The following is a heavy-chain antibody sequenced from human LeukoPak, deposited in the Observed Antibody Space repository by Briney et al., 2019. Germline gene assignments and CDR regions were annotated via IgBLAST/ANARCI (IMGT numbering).Heavy chain of an antibody. Sequence: SETLSLTCAVYGGSFSGYYWSWIRQPPGKGLEWIGEINHSGSTNYNPSLKSRVTISVDTSKNQFSLKLSSVTAADTAVYYCARSASYGPYYMDVWGKGTTVTVSS. J-gene: IGHJ6*03. CDR3: ARSASYGPYYMDV. D-gene: IGHD5-18*01. V-gene: IGHV4-34*01. CDR1: GGSFSGYY. CDR2: INHSGST.